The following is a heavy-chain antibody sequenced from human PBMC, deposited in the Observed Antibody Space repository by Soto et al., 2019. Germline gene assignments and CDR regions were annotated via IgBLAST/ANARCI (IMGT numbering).Heavy chain of an antibody. V-gene: IGHV1-69*01. D-gene: IGHD6-6*01. CDR1: GGTFNRYA. CDR2: IIPIFGTA. CDR3: ARTTPSSSSSLILAGVRPNYDCGMDV. J-gene: IGHJ6*02. Sequence: QVQLVQSGAEVKKPGSSVKVSCKASGGTFNRYAISWVRQAPGQGLEWMGGIIPIFGTANYAQKFQGRVKITADESTRAADMELSSLRSEGTAVDYCARTTPSSSSSLILAGVRPNYDCGMDVWGQGTTVTVSS.